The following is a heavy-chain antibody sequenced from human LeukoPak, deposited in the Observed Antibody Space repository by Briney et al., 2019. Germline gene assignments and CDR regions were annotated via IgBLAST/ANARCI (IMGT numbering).Heavy chain of an antibody. CDR1: GFTFSNYW. J-gene: IGHJ4*02. Sequence: GGSLRLSCAASGFTFSNYWMHWVRQAPGKGLVWVSRISTDGSRTTNADSVKGRFTISRDNAKNTLYLQMNSLRAEDTAVYYCARDSGSFYFDSWGQGSLGTVSS. D-gene: IGHD1-26*01. V-gene: IGHV3-74*01. CDR3: ARDSGSFYFDS. CDR2: ISTDGSRT.